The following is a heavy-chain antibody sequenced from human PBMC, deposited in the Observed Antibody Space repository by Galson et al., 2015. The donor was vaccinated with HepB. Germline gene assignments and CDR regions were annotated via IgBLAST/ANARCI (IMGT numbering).Heavy chain of an antibody. J-gene: IGHJ4*02. Sequence: QSGAEVKKSGESLKISCKGSGYTFTRSWIGWVRHLPGKGLDWMGIIYPGASDARYSPSFQGQVTISADKSISTTYLELSSLKASDTATYYCARVLYQDGSGTYINARNPFDFWGQGTLVTVSS. CDR3: ARVLYQDGSGTYINARNPFDF. CDR2: IYPGASDA. V-gene: IGHV5-51*03. CDR1: GYTFTRSW. D-gene: IGHD3-10*01.